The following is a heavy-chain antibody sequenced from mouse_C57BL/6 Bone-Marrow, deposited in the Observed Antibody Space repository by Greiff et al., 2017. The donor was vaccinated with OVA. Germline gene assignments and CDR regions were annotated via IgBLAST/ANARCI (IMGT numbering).Heavy chain of an antibody. D-gene: IGHD4-1*01. V-gene: IGHV14-1*01. CDR3: ASWDSFDY. CDR1: GFNIKDYY. J-gene: IGHJ2*01. Sequence: VQLQQSGAELVRPGASVTLSCTASGFNIKDYYMHWVKQRPEQGLEWIGRIDPEDGATEYAPKFQGKATTTADTSSNTAYLQLSSLTSEDTAGYYCASWDSFDYWGQGTTLTVSS. CDR2: IDPEDGAT.